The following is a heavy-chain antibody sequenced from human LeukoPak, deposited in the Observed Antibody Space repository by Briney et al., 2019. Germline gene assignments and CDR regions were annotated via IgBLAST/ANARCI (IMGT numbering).Heavy chain of an antibody. Sequence: ASVKVSCKASGYTFTSYGISWVRQAPGQGLEWMGWISAYNGNTNYAQKLQGRVTMTTDTSTSTAYMDLRSLRSDDTAVYYCARAPDYGGNSSYDAFDIWGQGTMVTVSS. CDR3: ARAPDYGGNSSYDAFDI. D-gene: IGHD4-23*01. CDR2: ISAYNGNT. J-gene: IGHJ3*02. V-gene: IGHV1-18*01. CDR1: GYTFTSYG.